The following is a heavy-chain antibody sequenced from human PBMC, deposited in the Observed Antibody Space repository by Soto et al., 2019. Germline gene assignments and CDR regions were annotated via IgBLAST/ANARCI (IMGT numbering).Heavy chain of an antibody. CDR3: ARETAAAGIYYYYGMDV. D-gene: IGHD6-25*01. J-gene: IGHJ6*02. Sequence: SQTLSLTCAISGDSVSSNSAAWNWIRQSPSRGLEWLGRTYYRSKWYNDYAVSVKSRITINPDTSKNQFSLQLNSVTPEDTAVYYCARETAAAGIYYYYGMDVCGQGTTVTVSS. V-gene: IGHV6-1*01. CDR2: TYYRSKWYN. CDR1: GDSVSSNSAA.